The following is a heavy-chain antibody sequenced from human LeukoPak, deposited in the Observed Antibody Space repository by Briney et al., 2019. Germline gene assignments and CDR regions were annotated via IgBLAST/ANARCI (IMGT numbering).Heavy chain of an antibody. Sequence: ASVNVSCKASVYTFTGYYMHWVRQAPGQGLEWMGWINPNSGGTNYAQKFQGRVTMTRDTSISTAYMELSRLRSDDTAVYYCARTENRVTIFGVVGSWFDPWGQGTLVTVSS. J-gene: IGHJ5*02. CDR2: INPNSGGT. CDR1: VYTFTGYY. CDR3: ARTENRVTIFGVVGSWFDP. D-gene: IGHD3-3*01. V-gene: IGHV1-2*02.